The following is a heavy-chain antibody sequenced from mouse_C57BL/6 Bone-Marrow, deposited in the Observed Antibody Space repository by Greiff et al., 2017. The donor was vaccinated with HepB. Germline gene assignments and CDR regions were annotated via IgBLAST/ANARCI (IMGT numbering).Heavy chain of an antibody. CDR3: APYDYGVYYAMDY. V-gene: IGHV2-5*01. D-gene: IGHD2-4*01. CDR2: IWRGGST. J-gene: IGHJ4*01. Sequence: VNVVESGPGLVQPSQSLSITCTVSGFSLTSYGVHWVRQSPGKGLEWLGVIWRGGSTDYNAAFMSRLSITKDNSKSQVFFKMNSLQADDTAIYYCAPYDYGVYYAMDYWGQGTSVTVSS. CDR1: GFSLTSYG.